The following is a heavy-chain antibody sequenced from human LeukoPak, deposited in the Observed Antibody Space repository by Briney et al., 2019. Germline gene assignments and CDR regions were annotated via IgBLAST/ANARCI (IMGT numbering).Heavy chain of an antibody. J-gene: IGHJ6*03. Sequence: PSETLSLTCTVSGGSISRYYWSWIRQPPGKGLEWIGEINHSGSTNYNPSLKSRVTISVDTSKNQFSLKLSSVTAADTAVYYCARRRYYYDSSGYLGDYYYYYYMDVWGKGTTVTISS. CDR3: ARRRYYYDSSGYLGDYYYYYYMDV. D-gene: IGHD3-22*01. CDR1: GGSISRYY. V-gene: IGHV4-34*01. CDR2: INHSGST.